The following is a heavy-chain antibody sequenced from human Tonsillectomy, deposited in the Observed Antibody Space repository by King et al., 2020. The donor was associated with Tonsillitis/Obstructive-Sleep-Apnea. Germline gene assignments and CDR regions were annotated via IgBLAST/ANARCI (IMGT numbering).Heavy chain of an antibody. CDR1: GFTFSSYW. D-gene: IGHD5-18*01. CDR2: INSDGSST. V-gene: IGHV3-74*01. CDR3: ARELDTAMVLYYYYGMDV. Sequence: VQLVVSGGGLVQPGGSLRLSCAASGFTFSSYWMHWVRQAPGKGLVWVSRINSDGSSTSYADSVKGRFTISRDNAKNTLYLQMNSLRAEDTAVYYCARELDTAMVLYYYYGMDVWGQGTTVTVSS. J-gene: IGHJ6*02.